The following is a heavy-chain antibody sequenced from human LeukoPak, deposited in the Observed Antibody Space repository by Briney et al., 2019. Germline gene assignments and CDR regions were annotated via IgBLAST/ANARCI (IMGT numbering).Heavy chain of an antibody. CDR2: IKQDGSEK. V-gene: IGHV3-7*05. D-gene: IGHD2-2*01. CDR1: GFTFSSYW. CDR3: ARDQRYCSSSSCPWEPFDY. Sequence: GGPLRLSCAASGFTFSSYWMSWVRQAPGKGLEWGANIKQDGSEKYYVDSVKGRFTISRDNAKNSLYLQMNSLRAEDTAVYYCARDQRYCSSSSCPWEPFDYWGQGTLVTVSS. J-gene: IGHJ4*02.